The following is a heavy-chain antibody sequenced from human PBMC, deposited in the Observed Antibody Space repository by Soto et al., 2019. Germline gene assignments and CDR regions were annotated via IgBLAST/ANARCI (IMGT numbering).Heavy chain of an antibody. D-gene: IGHD2-21*01. CDR2: ISYDGSNK. Sequence: PGGSLRLSCAASGFTFSSYGMHWVRQAPGKGLEWVAVISYDGSNKYYADSVKGRFTISRDNSKNTLYLQMNSLRAEDTAVYYCADLWHFDYWGQGTLVTVSS. CDR3: ADLWHFDY. J-gene: IGHJ4*02. V-gene: IGHV3-30*03. CDR1: GFTFSSYG.